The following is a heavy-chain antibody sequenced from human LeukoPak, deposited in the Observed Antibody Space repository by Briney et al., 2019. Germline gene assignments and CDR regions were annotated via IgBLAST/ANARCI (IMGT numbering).Heavy chain of an antibody. J-gene: IGHJ6*03. V-gene: IGHV4-38-2*02. CDR1: GYSISSGYY. CDR2: IYHSGST. CDR3: ARDQSGSYDYYYYYYYMDV. D-gene: IGHD1-26*01. Sequence: ASETLSLTCTVSGYSISSGYYWGWIRQPPGKGLEWIGSIYHSGSTYYNPSLKSRVTISVDTSKNQFSLKLSSVTAADTAVYYCARDQSGSYDYYYYYYYMDVWGKGTTVTVSS.